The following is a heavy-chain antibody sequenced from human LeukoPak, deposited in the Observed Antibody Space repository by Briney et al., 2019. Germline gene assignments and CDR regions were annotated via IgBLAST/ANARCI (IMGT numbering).Heavy chain of an antibody. CDR1: GYIFSSYA. CDR3: ARGRYDFWSLDI. V-gene: IGHV1-3*01. J-gene: IGHJ3*02. CDR2: DNAGNGDT. D-gene: IGHD3-3*01. Sequence: ASVKVSCKASGYIFSSYAMHWVRQAPGQRLGWMGWDNAGNGDTRYSQKFQGRVTITRDTSANIVNMQLSSLRSEDTALYYCARGRYDFWSLDIWGQGTMVTVSS.